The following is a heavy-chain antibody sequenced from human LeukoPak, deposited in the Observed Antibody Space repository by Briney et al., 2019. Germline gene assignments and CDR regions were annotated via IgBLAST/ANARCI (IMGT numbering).Heavy chain of an antibody. V-gene: IGHV4-39*07. J-gene: IGHJ3*02. D-gene: IGHD5-12*01. CDR1: GGSISSSSYY. Sequence: PSETLSLTCTVSGGSISSSSYYWGWIRQPPGKGLEWIGSIYYSGSTYYNPSLKSRVTISLDMSRNEFSLKLNSVTAADTAMYYCARGYSPDDAFDIWGQGTMVTVSS. CDR3: ARGYSPDDAFDI. CDR2: IYYSGST.